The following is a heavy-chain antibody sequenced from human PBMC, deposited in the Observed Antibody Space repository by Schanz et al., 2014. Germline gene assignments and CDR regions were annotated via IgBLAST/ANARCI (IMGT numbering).Heavy chain of an antibody. CDR3: VSSGSYSSYAF. J-gene: IGHJ4*02. Sequence: EVQLLESGGGLIQPGGSLRLSCAASGFTFSTHAMSWVRQAPGKGLEWVSSISGDHRNTFYADSVKGRFTISRDNSKNTLYLQMNSLRAEDTAVYHCVSSGSYSSYAFWGQGTLVTVSS. CDR2: ISGDHRNT. CDR1: GFTFSTHA. D-gene: IGHD3-10*01. V-gene: IGHV3-23*01.